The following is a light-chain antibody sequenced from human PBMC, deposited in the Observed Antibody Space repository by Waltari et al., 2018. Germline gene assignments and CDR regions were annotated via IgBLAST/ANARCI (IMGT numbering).Light chain of an antibody. CDR1: QNIGSN. CDR3: HQYNNWPPYT. V-gene: IGKV3-15*01. CDR2: GAS. Sequence: EIVMTQSPVTLSVSPGERAPLSCRASQNIGSNLAWYRQKPGQAPRLLISGASTRATGIPVRFSGRGSGTEFTLTIDSMQSEDFAVYYCHQYNNWPPYTFGQGTKVEIK. J-gene: IGKJ2*01.